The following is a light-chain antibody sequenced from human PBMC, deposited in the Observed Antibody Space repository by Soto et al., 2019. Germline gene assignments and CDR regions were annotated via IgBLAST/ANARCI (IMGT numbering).Light chain of an antibody. CDR1: STDVGGYNY. CDR3: NSYTSGSPLVL. Sequence: QSALTQPASVSGSPGQSITISCTGTSTDVGGYNYVSWYQHHPGTAPKLIIFDVSDRPSGVSNRFSGSKSGDTASLTISGLHAEDEADYYCNSYTSGSPLVLFGGGTHLTVL. J-gene: IGLJ7*01. V-gene: IGLV2-14*03. CDR2: DVS.